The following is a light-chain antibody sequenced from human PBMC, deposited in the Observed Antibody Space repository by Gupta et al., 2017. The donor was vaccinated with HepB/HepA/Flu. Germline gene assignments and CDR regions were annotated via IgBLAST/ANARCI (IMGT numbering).Light chain of an antibody. CDR3: SSYTSSSTWV. CDR1: SSDVGGYTY. Sequence: QSALTQPASVSGSPGQSITISCTGTSSDVGGYTYVSWYQQHPGKAPKLMIYDVSNRPSGVSNRFSGSKSGNPASLTISGLQAEDEADYYGSSYTSSSTWVFGGGTKLTVL. V-gene: IGLV2-14*03. J-gene: IGLJ3*02. CDR2: DVS.